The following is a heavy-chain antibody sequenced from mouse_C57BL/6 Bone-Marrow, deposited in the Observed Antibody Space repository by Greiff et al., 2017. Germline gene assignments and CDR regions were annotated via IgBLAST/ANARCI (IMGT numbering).Heavy chain of an antibody. D-gene: IGHD1-1*02. CDR1: GYTFTSYG. CDR2: IYPRSGNT. Sequence: VQLQESGAELARPGASVKLSCKASGYTFTSYGISWVKQRTGQGLEWIGEIYPRSGNTYYNEKFKGKATLTADKSSSTAYMELRSLTSEDSAVDVCARGYYPIFAYWGQGTLVTVSA. CDR3: ARGYYPIFAY. J-gene: IGHJ3*01. V-gene: IGHV1-81*01.